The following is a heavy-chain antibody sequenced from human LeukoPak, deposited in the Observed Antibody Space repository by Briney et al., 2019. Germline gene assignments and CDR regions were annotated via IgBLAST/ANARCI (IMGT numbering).Heavy chain of an antibody. CDR2: INTNTGNP. CDR3: ARGRGGGSKRGYYFDY. Sequence: ASVKVSCKASGYTFTTYAINWVRQAPGQGLEWMGWINTNTGNPTYAQGFTGPFVFSLDTSVSTAYLQISSLKAEDTAVYYCARGRGGGSKRGYYFDYWGQGTLVTVSS. CDR1: GYTFTTYA. D-gene: IGHD6-25*01. V-gene: IGHV7-4-1*02. J-gene: IGHJ4*02.